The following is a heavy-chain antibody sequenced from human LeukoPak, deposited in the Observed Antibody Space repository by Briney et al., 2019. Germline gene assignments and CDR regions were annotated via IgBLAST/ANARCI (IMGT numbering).Heavy chain of an antibody. CDR1: GGSISSGGYS. D-gene: IGHD3-10*01. CDR3: ARLVIP. CDR2: VSHSGIT. V-gene: IGHV4-39*07. Sequence: SETLSLTCAVSGGSISSGGYSWGWIRQPPGKGLEWLGSVSHSGITYYNSSPNSRVTISVDTSKNQFSLKVNSVTAADTAVYYCARLVIPWGQGILVTVSS. J-gene: IGHJ5*02.